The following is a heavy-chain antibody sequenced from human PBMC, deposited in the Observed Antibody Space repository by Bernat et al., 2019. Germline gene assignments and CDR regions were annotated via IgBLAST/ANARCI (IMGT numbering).Heavy chain of an antibody. CDR3: VRGTLSRVVSSKFDD. Sequence: QVQLVESGGGVVQPGRFLRLSCAAPGFTFRTYGMHWVRQAPGKGLEWVAGVHADGETGYYADSVKGRFTISRGNSENTVFLQMNSLSVEDTAVYYCVRGTLSRVVSSKFDDWGQGALVPVSS. CDR1: GFTFRTYG. CDR2: VHADGETG. J-gene: IGHJ4*02. D-gene: IGHD3-3*01. V-gene: IGHV3-33*01.